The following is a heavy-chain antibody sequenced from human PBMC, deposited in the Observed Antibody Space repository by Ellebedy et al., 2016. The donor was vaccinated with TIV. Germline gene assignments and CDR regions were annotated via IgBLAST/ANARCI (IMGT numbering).Heavy chain of an antibody. CDR2: IVGNGAH. CDR3: AKDRTPGDGYWVFDY. D-gene: IGHD5-18*01. CDR1: GCTFSSYA. Sequence: GESLKISCTASGCTFSSYAMTWVRQAPGKGLEWVSGIVGNGAHVYADSVKGRFTISRDNSKRTLDLQMNSLRAEDTAVYFCAKDRTPGDGYWVFDYWGQGTLVTVSS. V-gene: IGHV3-23*01. J-gene: IGHJ4*02.